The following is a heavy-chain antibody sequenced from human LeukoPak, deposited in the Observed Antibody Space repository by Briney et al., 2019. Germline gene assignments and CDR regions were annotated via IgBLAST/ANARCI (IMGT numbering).Heavy chain of an antibody. J-gene: IGHJ4*02. CDR1: GDSISTYY. Sequence: PSETLSLTCTVSGDSISTYYWSWIRQPPGKGLEWIGYVYYSGNTNYNPSLKSRVTISVDTSKNQFSLQLRSVTAADTAVYYCARGVWLQSCYLDYLGQGTLVTVSS. CDR3: ARGVWLQSCYLDY. D-gene: IGHD5-24*01. CDR2: VYYSGNT. V-gene: IGHV4-59*01.